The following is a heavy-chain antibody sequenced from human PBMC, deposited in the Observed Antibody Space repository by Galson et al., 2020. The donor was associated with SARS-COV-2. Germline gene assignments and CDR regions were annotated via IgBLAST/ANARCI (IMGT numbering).Heavy chain of an antibody. CDR1: GGSISSSSYY. CDR2: IYYSGST. CDR3: ARGHRLNYYDSSGFKATDYGMDV. J-gene: IGHJ6*02. Sequence: SETLSLTCTVSGGSISSSSYYWGWIRQPPGKGLEWIGSIYYSGSTNYNPSLKSRVTISVDTSKNQFSLKLSSVTAADTAVYYCARGHRLNYYDSSGFKATDYGMDVWGQGTTVTVSS. V-gene: IGHV4-39*07. D-gene: IGHD3-22*01.